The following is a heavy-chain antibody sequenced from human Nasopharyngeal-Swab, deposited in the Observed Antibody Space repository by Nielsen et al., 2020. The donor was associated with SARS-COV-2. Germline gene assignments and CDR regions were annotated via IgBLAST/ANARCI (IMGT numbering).Heavy chain of an antibody. Sequence: GESLKISCAASGFTFSDYYMSWIRQAPGKGLEWVSYISSSGSTIYYADSVKGRFTISRDNAKNSLYLQMNSLRAEDTAVYYCARDDYDFWSGKASYGMDVWGQGTTVTASS. D-gene: IGHD3-3*01. CDR1: GFTFSDYY. V-gene: IGHV3-11*01. CDR3: ARDDYDFWSGKASYGMDV. CDR2: ISSSGSTI. J-gene: IGHJ6*02.